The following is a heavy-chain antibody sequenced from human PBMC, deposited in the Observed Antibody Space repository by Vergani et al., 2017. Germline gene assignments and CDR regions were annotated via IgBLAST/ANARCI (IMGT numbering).Heavy chain of an antibody. D-gene: IGHD1-26*01. J-gene: IGHJ3*02. Sequence: QVQLQESGPGLVKPSETLSLTCTVSGGSISSHYWSWIRQPPGKGLEWIGYIYYSGSTNYNPSLKSRVTISVDTSKNQFSLKLSSVTAADTAVYYCAREMVGATPDAFDIWGQGTMVTVSS. CDR2: IYYSGST. CDR3: AREMVGATPDAFDI. V-gene: IGHV4-59*11. CDR1: GGSISSHY.